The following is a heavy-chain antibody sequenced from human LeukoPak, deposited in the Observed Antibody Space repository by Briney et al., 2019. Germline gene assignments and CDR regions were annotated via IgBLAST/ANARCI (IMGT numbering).Heavy chain of an antibody. Sequence: ASVKVSCKVSGYTFTDYYMHWVQQAPGKGLEWMGLVDPEDGETIYAEKFQGRATITADTSTDTAYMQLSSLRSEDTAAYYCATGLQDYYGLGSYYNVGKVWGQGTLVTVSS. CDR3: ATGLQDYYGLGSYYNVGKV. CDR1: GYTFTDYY. D-gene: IGHD3-10*01. V-gene: IGHV1-69-2*01. J-gene: IGHJ4*02. CDR2: VDPEDGET.